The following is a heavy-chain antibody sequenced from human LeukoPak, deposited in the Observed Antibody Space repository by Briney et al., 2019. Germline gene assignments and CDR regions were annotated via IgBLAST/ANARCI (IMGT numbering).Heavy chain of an antibody. Sequence: PGRSLRLSCAASGFTFSSYAMHWVRQAPGKGLEWVAVISNDGGNKYYADSVKGRFTISRDNSKNTLYLQMNSLRAEDTSVYYCARDSSGSSSWFTVGYQFDYWGQGTLVTVSS. CDR2: ISNDGGNK. V-gene: IGHV3-30-3*01. J-gene: IGHJ4*02. CDR1: GFTFSSYA. CDR3: ARDSSGSSSWFTVGYQFDY. D-gene: IGHD6-13*01.